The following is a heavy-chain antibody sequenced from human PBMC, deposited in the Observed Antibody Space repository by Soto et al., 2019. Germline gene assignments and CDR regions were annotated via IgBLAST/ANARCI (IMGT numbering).Heavy chain of an antibody. D-gene: IGHD3-10*01. CDR2: SKNKADSYTT. Sequence: EVQLVESGGGLVQPGGSLRLSCAASGFTFSDHYMDWVRQAPGKGLEWVGRSKNKADSYTTEYAASVKGRFTISRDGSRSSVFLEMNSLKTEDTAVYYCTVWGSGNDFGAAWGQGIMVTISS. J-gene: IGHJ4*02. CDR1: GFTFSDHY. V-gene: IGHV3-72*01. CDR3: TVWGSGNDFGAA.